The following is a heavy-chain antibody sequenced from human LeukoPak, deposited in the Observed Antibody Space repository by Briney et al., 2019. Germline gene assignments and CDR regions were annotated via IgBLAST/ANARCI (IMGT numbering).Heavy chain of an antibody. CDR1: GGSFSGYY. D-gene: IGHD6-25*01. V-gene: IGHV4-34*01. CDR2: IYYNGNT. Sequence: SETLSLTCAVYGGSFSGYYWSWIRQPPGKGLEWIGSIYYNGNTYYNPSLNSRVTISVDTSKNQFSLKLSSVTAGDTAIYYCARHLSGWPPRVTLPFEYWGQGTLVTASS. J-gene: IGHJ4*02. CDR3: ARHLSGWPPRVTLPFEY.